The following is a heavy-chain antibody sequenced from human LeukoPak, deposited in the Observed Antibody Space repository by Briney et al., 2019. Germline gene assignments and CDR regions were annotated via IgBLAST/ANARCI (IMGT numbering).Heavy chain of an antibody. CDR3: ARVEDSSRHFDY. V-gene: IGHV4-59*12. CDR1: GGSMSSYY. D-gene: IGHD6-13*01. CDR2: IYYSGST. Sequence: PSETLSLTCTVSGGSMSSYYWSWIRQPPGKGLEWIGYIYYSGSTNYNPSLKSRVTISVDRSKNQFSLKLSSVTAADTAVYYCARVEDSSRHFDYWGQGTLVTVSS. J-gene: IGHJ4*02.